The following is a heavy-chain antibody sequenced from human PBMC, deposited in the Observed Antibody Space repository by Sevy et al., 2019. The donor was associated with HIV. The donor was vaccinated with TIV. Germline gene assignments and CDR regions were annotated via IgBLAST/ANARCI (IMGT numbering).Heavy chain of an antibody. CDR3: ARFSDYVGVDY. CDR2: ISYDGSNK. CDR1: GFTFSSYA. D-gene: IGHD5-12*01. Sequence: GGSLRLSCAASGFTFSSYAMHWVRQAPGKVLEWVAVISYDGSNKYYADSVKGRFTISRDNSKNTLYLQMNSLRAEDTAVYYCARFSDYVGVDYWGQGTLVTVSS. V-gene: IGHV3-30*04. J-gene: IGHJ4*02.